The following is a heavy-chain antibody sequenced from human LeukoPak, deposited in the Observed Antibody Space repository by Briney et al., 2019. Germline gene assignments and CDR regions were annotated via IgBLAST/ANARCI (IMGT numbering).Heavy chain of an antibody. J-gene: IGHJ4*02. Sequence: ASVKVSCKASGYIFTNYYIYWLRKAPGQGLECLGWFNPNSGDTKSAHKFQGRVTMTGDTSISAAYLEFSSLTFDDTAVYHCARGGGHYNFVYGCPWGQGTLATVSS. CDR3: ARGGGHYNFVYGCP. CDR1: GYIFTNYY. D-gene: IGHD3-3*01. CDR2: FNPNSGDT. V-gene: IGHV1-2*02.